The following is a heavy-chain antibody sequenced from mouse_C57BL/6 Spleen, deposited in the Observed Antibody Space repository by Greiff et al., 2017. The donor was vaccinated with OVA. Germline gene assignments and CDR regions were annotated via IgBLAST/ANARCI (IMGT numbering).Heavy chain of an antibody. Sequence: EVKVVESGGDLVKPGGSLKLSCAASGFTFSSYGMSWVRQTPDKRLEWVATISSGGSYTYYPDSVKGRFTLSRDNAKNTLYLQMSSLKSEDTAMYYCARHVLQGSLGYYFDYWGQGTTLTVSS. V-gene: IGHV5-6*01. CDR1: GFTFSSYG. D-gene: IGHD3-3*01. CDR3: ARHVLQGSLGYYFDY. CDR2: ISSGGSYT. J-gene: IGHJ2*01.